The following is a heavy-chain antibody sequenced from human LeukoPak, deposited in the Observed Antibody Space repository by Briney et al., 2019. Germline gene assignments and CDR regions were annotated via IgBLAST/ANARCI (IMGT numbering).Heavy chain of an antibody. V-gene: IGHV4-4*07. CDR1: GGSISSYY. J-gene: IGHJ2*01. CDR3: ARDLWDLRFGERTNWYFDL. CDR2: IYTSGST. Sequence: SETLSLTCTVSGGSISSYYWSWIRQPAGKGLEWIGRIYTSGSTNYNPSLKSPVTTSVDTSKNQFSLKLSSVTAADTAVYYCARDLWDLRFGERTNWYFDLWGRGTLVTVSS. D-gene: IGHD3-10*01.